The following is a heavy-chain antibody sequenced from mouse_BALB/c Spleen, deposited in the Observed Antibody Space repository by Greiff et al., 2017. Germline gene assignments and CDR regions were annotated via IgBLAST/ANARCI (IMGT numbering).Heavy chain of an antibody. Sequence: VQLQQPGAELVKPGASVKLSCKASGYTFTSYWMHWVKQRPGQGLEWIGEIDPSDSYTNYNQKFKGKATLTVDKSSSTAYMQLSSLTSEDSAVYYCARGGYDVSYYAMDYWGQGTSVTVSS. CDR2: IDPSDSYT. D-gene: IGHD2-2*01. CDR3: ARGGYDVSYYAMDY. V-gene: IGHV1-69*02. CDR1: GYTFTSYW. J-gene: IGHJ4*01.